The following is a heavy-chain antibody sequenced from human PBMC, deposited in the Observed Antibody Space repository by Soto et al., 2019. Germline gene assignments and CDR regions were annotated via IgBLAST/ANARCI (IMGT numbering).Heavy chain of an antibody. CDR3: ARGEVGGYYDSSGYPHY. J-gene: IGHJ4*02. Sequence: QVQLQESGPGLVKPSQTLSLTCTVSGGSISSGGYYWSWIRQHPGKGLEWIGYIYYSGSTYYNPSLKSRVTISVDTSKNQFSLKRSSVTAADTAVYYCARGEVGGYYDSSGYPHYWGQGTLVTVSS. CDR1: GGSISSGGYY. V-gene: IGHV4-31*03. D-gene: IGHD3-22*01. CDR2: IYYSGST.